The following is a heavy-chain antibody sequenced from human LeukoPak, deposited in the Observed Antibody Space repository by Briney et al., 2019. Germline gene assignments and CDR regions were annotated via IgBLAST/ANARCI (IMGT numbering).Heavy chain of an antibody. J-gene: IGHJ4*02. CDR1: GYTFTSYD. CDR2: MNPNSGNT. CDR3: ARLGYCSGGSCYSSRGDY. Sequence: ASVKVSCKASGYTFTSYDINWVRQATGQGLEWMGWMNPNSGNTGYAQKFQGRVTMTRNTSISTAYMELRSLRSDDTAVYYCARLGYCSGGSCYSSRGDYWGQGTLVTVSS. D-gene: IGHD2-15*01. V-gene: IGHV1-8*01.